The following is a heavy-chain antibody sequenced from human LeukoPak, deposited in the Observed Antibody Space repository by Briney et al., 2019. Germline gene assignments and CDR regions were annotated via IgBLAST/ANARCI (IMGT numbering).Heavy chain of an antibody. CDR2: ISGSDYST. CDR3: ARDFGELDY. J-gene: IGHJ4*02. V-gene: IGHV3-23*01. CDR1: GFTFSVYA. D-gene: IGHD3-3*01. Sequence: GGSLRLSCAASGFTFSVYATSWVRQAPGKGLEWVSAISGSDYSTYYADSVKGRFTISRDNSENTLYLQMNSLRAEDTAVYYCARDFGELDYWGQGTLVTVSS.